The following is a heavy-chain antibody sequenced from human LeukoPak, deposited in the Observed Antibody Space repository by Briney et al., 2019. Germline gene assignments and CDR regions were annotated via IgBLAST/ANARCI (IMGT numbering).Heavy chain of an antibody. CDR1: GGSIISGGDY. CDR2: TNHSGST. Sequence: SETLSHTCTVSGGSIISGGDYWSWIRQHPGKGLEWIGNTNHSGSTHYNPSFKSRVSISVDMSKNQFSLNLISVTAADTAVYYCAANDRDLFSGVVAWGPGTLVTVSS. D-gene: IGHD3-3*01. CDR3: AANDRDLFSGVVA. J-gene: IGHJ5*02. V-gene: IGHV4-31*03.